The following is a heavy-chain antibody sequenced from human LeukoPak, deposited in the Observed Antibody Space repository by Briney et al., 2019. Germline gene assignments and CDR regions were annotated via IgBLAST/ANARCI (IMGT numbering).Heavy chain of an antibody. D-gene: IGHD7-27*01. CDR1: GGSISSSSYY. CDR3: ARLGTRIDP. J-gene: IGHJ5*02. Sequence: SETLSLTRTVSGGSISSSSYYWGWIRQPPGKGLEWIGSIYYSGSTYYNPSLKSRVTISVDTSKNQFSLKLSSVTAADTAVYYCARLGTRIDPWGQGTLVTVSS. CDR2: IYYSGST. V-gene: IGHV4-39*01.